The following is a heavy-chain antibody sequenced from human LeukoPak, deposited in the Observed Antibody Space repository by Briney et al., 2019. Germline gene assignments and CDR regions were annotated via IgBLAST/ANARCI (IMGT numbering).Heavy chain of an antibody. J-gene: IGHJ4*02. CDR2: ILYSGSDK. Sequence: GGSLRLSCAASGFTFNSYAIHWVRQAPGKGLEWVSIILYSGSDKFYADSVKGRFSISRDNSKNMVYLHMNSLRPDDTAVYYCARDWGGSSPFDSWGQGTLVTVSS. V-gene: IGHV3-30*01. CDR3: ARDWGGSSPFDS. D-gene: IGHD2-21*01. CDR1: GFTFNSYA.